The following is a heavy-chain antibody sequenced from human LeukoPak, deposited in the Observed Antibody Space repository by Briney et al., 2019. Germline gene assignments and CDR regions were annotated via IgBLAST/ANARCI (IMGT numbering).Heavy chain of an antibody. V-gene: IGHV3-23*01. Sequence: GGSLRLSCAASGFTFSSYAMSWARQAPGKGLEWVSAISGSGGSTYYADSVKGRFTISGDNSKNTLYLQMNSLRAEDTAVYYCAKDLAVARTLYYYYGMDVWGQGTTVTVSS. CDR3: AKDLAVARTLYYYYGMDV. D-gene: IGHD6-19*01. CDR1: GFTFSSYA. CDR2: ISGSGGST. J-gene: IGHJ6*02.